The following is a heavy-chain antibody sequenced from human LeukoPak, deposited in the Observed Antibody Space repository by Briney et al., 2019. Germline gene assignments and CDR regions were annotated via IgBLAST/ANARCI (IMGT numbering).Heavy chain of an antibody. V-gene: IGHV4-4*07. CDR1: GGSISSYH. Sequence: SETLSLTCTVSGGSISSYHWSWIRQPAGKGLEWIGRIYTSGSTNYNPSLKSRVTMSVDTSKNQFSLKLSSVTAADTAVYYCARSPGYCTNGVCPRYFDYWGQGTLVTVSS. CDR3: ARSPGYCTNGVCPRYFDY. D-gene: IGHD2-8*01. CDR2: IYTSGST. J-gene: IGHJ4*02.